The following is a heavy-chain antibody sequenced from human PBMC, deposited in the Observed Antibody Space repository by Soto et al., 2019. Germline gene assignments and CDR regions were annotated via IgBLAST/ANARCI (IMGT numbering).Heavy chain of an antibody. V-gene: IGHV4-34*01. J-gene: IGHJ4*02. Sequence: SETLSLTCAVYGGSFNGYYWSWIRQPPGKGLEWIGEINHSGSTNYNPSLKSRVTISVDTSKNQFSLKLSSVTAADTAVYYCARGAGGYAARRWGLDYWGQGTLVTVSS. D-gene: IGHD6-6*01. CDR2: INHSGST. CDR3: ARGAGGYAARRWGLDY. CDR1: GGSFNGYY.